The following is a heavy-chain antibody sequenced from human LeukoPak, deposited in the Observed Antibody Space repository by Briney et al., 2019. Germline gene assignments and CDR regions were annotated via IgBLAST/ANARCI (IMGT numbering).Heavy chain of an antibody. Sequence: PGGSLRLSCAASGFTFSNYAMSWVRQAPGKGLEWVSTISGGGITTYYADSAKRRFNISRDNSKNTMFLQMNSLRADDTAVYYCPRQSYDSGWNPFDYWGQGILVTVSS. V-gene: IGHV3-23*01. J-gene: IGHJ4*02. CDR2: ISGGGITT. CDR3: PRQSYDSGWNPFDY. D-gene: IGHD6-19*01. CDR1: GFTFSNYA.